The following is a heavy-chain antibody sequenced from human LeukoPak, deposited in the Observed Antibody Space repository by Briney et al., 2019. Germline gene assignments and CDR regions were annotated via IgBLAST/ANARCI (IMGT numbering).Heavy chain of an antibody. Sequence: SQTLSLTCTVSGGSISRGGYYWSWIRQPPGKGLEWIGYIYHSGSTYYNPSLKSRVTISVDRSKNQFSLKLSSVTAADTAVYYCAKTAYSNQIYYYYYMDVWGKGTTVTVSS. CDR3: AKTAYSNQIYYYYYMDV. CDR1: GGSISRGGYY. D-gene: IGHD4-11*01. CDR2: IYHSGST. V-gene: IGHV4-30-2*01. J-gene: IGHJ6*03.